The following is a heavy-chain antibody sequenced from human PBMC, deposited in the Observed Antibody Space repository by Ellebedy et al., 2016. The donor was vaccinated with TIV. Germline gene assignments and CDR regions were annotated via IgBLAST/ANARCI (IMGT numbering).Heavy chain of an antibody. CDR1: GFTFSSYW. D-gene: IGHD2-2*01. CDR2: IKQDGSEK. V-gene: IGHV3-7*01. Sequence: GESLKISXAASGFTFSSYWMSWVRQAPGKGLEWVANIKQDGSEKYYVDSVKGRFTISRDNAKNSLYLQMNSLRAEDTAVYYCAREDIVVVPAAVYWGQGTLVTVSS. J-gene: IGHJ4*02. CDR3: AREDIVVVPAAVY.